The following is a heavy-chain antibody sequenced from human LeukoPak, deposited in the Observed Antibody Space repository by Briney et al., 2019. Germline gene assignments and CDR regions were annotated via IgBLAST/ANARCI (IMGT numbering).Heavy chain of an antibody. CDR2: VSTNGVGT. CDR1: GFTFSSYA. V-gene: IGHV3-23*01. Sequence: GGSLRLSCAASGFTFSSYAMSWVRQAPGKGLEWVSGVSTNGVGTYYADSVKGRFTISRDNSKNTLYLQMDSLRAEDTAVYYCAKTTAGHSSGRYPGWPVDYWGQGTLVTVSS. D-gene: IGHD6-19*01. CDR3: AKTTAGHSSGRYPGWPVDY. J-gene: IGHJ4*02.